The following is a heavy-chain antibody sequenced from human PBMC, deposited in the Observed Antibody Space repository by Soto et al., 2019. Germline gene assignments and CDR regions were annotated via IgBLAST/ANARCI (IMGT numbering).Heavy chain of an antibody. CDR1: GGSISSGGYS. Sequence: QLQLQESGSGLVKPSQTLSLTCAVSGGSISSGGYSWSWIRQPPGKGLEWIGYIYHSGSTYYNPSLTRRVTISVDRSKTQFSLRLRSVTAADTAVYYCAGGIAARPLGYWGQGTLVTVSS. CDR2: IYHSGST. V-gene: IGHV4-30-2*01. D-gene: IGHD6-6*01. J-gene: IGHJ4*02. CDR3: AGGIAARPLGY.